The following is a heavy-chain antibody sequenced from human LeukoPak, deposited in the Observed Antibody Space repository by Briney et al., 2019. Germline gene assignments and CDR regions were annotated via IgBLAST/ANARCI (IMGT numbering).Heavy chain of an antibody. D-gene: IGHD1-26*01. CDR3: SELSSS. CDR2: ITTNAEGGTT. J-gene: IGHJ5*02. V-gene: IGHV3-15*01. CDR1: EFPFTRAW. Sequence: PGGSLRLSCAVSEFPFTRAWMTWVRQAPGKGLEWVGRITTNAEGGTTDYAAPVKGRFTISRDDSKNTLYLHMNSLKTEDTAVYYCSELSSSWGQGTLVTVSS.